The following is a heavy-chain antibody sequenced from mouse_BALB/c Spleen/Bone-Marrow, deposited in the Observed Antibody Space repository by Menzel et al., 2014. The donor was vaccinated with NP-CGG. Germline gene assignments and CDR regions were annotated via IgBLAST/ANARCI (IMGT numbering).Heavy chain of an antibody. D-gene: IGHD1-1*01. CDR1: GYSITSDYA. CDR3: ARSNYYGSSYCYLDY. V-gene: IGHV3-2*02. CDR2: IGYSDST. Sequence: DVHLVESGPGLVKPSQSLSLTCTVTGYSITSDYAWNWIRQFPGNKLEWMGYIGYSDSTSYNPSLKSRISITRDTSKNQFFLQLNSVTAEDTATYYCARSNYYGSSYCYLDYWGQGTTLTVSS. J-gene: IGHJ2*01.